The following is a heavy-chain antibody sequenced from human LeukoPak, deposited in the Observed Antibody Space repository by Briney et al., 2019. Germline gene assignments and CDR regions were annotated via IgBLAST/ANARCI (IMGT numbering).Heavy chain of an antibody. CDR2: MNPNSGNT. V-gene: IGHV1-8*01. CDR3: ARGRGVRNIVATISDY. Sequence: ASVKVSCKASGYTFTSYDINWVRQATGQGLEWMGWMNPNSGNTGYAQKFQGRVTMTRNTSISTAYMELSSLRSEDTAVYYCARGRGVRNIVATISDYWGRGTLVTVSS. J-gene: IGHJ4*02. CDR1: GYTFTSYD. D-gene: IGHD5-12*01.